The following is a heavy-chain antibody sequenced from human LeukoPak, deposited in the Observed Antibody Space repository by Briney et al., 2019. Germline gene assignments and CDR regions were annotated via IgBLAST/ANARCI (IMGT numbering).Heavy chain of an antibody. CDR2: INPNSGGT. CDR3: ARVGYYGSGKTGNDY. Sequence: ASVKVSCKASGYTFTSYGISWVRQAPGQGLEWMGWINPNSGGTNYAQKFQGRVTMTRDTSISTAYMELSRLRSDDTAVYYCARVGYYGSGKTGNDYWGQGTLVTVSS. J-gene: IGHJ4*02. CDR1: GYTFTSYG. D-gene: IGHD3-10*01. V-gene: IGHV1-2*02.